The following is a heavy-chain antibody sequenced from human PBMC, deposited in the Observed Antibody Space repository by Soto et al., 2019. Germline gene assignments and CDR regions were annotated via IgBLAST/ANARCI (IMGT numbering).Heavy chain of an antibody. CDR3: ARDPRCRGGSCPLDY. CDR2: INPSGGST. D-gene: IGHD2-15*01. V-gene: IGHV1-46*01. CDR1: GYTFTSYY. Sequence: QVQLVQSGAEVKKPGASVKVSCKASGYTFTSYYMHWVRQAPGQGLEWMGIINPSGGSTSYAQKFQGRVTMTRDTYTSTVYMELSSLRSEDTAVYYCARDPRCRGGSCPLDYGGQGTLVTVSS. J-gene: IGHJ4*02.